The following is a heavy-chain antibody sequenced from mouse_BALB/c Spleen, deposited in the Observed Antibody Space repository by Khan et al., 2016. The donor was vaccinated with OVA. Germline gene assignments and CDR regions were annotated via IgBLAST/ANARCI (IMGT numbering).Heavy chain of an antibody. CDR1: GYSIASDYA. V-gene: IGHV3-2*02. CDR2: ISYSGNT. D-gene: IGHD1-1*01. CDR3: ARVYGGDFDY. Sequence: EVQLQESGPGLVKPSQSLSLTCTVTGYSIASDYAWNWIRQFPGNKLEWMVFISYSGNTNYNPSLKSRISITRDTSKNPFFLQLNSVTSEDTATYYCARVYGGDFDYWGQGTTLTVSS. J-gene: IGHJ2*01.